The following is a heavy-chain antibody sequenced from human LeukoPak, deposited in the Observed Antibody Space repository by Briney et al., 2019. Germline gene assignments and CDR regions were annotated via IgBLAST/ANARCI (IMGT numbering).Heavy chain of an antibody. V-gene: IGHV3-30-3*01. D-gene: IGHD1-26*01. CDR3: ASLPIVGATYIDY. J-gene: IGHJ4*02. CDR2: ISYDGSNK. CDR1: GFTFSSYA. Sequence: PGGSLRLSCAASGFTFSSYAMHWVRQAPGKGLEWVAVISYDGSNKYYADSVKGRFTISRDNSKNTLYLQMNSLRAEDTAVYYCASLPIVGATYIDYWGQGTLVTVSS.